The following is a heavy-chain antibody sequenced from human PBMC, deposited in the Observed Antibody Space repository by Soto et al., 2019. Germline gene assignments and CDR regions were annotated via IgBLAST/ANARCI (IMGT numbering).Heavy chain of an antibody. CDR3: ARVHDSSVHLDY. Sequence: PSETLSLTCAVSGGSISSSNWWSWVRQPPGKGLEWIGEIYHSGSTNYSPSLKSRVTISVDKSKNQFSLKLSSVTAADTAVYYCARVHDSSVHLDYWGQGTLVTVSS. CDR2: IYHSGST. D-gene: IGHD3-22*01. CDR1: GGSISSSNW. V-gene: IGHV4-4*02. J-gene: IGHJ4*02.